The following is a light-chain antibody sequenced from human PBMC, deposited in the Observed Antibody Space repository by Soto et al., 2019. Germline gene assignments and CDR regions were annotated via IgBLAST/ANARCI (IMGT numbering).Light chain of an antibody. CDR2: TAS. CDR1: QGISNS. CDR3: QKYNSAPLT. V-gene: IGKV1-27*01. J-gene: IGKJ4*01. Sequence: DIQMTQSPYSLSASVGDRVTITCRASQGISNSLAWYQQKPGKVPKLLIYTASTLQSGVPSRFSGRGFGTDFTLTITSLQPEDVATYYCQKYNSAPLTFGGGTKVEIK.